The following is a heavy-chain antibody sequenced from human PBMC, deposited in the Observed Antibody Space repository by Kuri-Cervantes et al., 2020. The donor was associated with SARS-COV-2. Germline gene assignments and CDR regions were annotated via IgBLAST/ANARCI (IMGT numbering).Heavy chain of an antibody. J-gene: IGHJ6*02. CDR3: ARDLYYDFWSDKRNQYYDGMDV. CDR2: INAGNGNT. D-gene: IGHD3-3*01. V-gene: IGHV1-3*01. Sequence: ASVKVSCKASGYTFTSFAMHWVRQAPGQRLEWMGWINAGNGNTKYSQKFQGRVTITRDTSASTAYMELSSLRSEDTAVDYFARDLYYDFWSDKRNQYYDGMDVWGQGTTVTVSS. CDR1: GYTFTSFA.